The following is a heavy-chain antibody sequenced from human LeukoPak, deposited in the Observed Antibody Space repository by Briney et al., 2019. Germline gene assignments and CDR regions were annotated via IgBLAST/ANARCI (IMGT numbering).Heavy chain of an antibody. CDR3: ARDIVVVVAATGYCFDY. J-gene: IGHJ4*02. Sequence: GGSLRLSCAASGFTFSSYAMSWVRQAPGKGLEWVSAISGSGGSAYYADSVKGRFTISRDNSKNTLYLQMNSLRAEDTAVYYCARDIVVVVAATGYCFDYWGQGTLVTVSS. D-gene: IGHD2-15*01. CDR2: ISGSGGSA. V-gene: IGHV3-23*01. CDR1: GFTFSSYA.